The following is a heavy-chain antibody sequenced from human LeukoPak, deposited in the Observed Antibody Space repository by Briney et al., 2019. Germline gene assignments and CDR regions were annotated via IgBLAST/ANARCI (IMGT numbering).Heavy chain of an antibody. V-gene: IGHV3-49*04. CDR2: IRSRAYGETT. CDR3: TGVVVTQRWSFDY. CDR1: GFTFGDYG. D-gene: IGHD2-15*01. J-gene: IGHJ4*02. Sequence: GGSLRLSCTASGFTFGDYGMSWVRQAPGKGLEWVGFIRSRAYGETTDYAASVKGRFIISRGDSKTIAYLQMNSLTAEDTAVYYCTGVVVTQRWSFDYWGQGTLVTVSS.